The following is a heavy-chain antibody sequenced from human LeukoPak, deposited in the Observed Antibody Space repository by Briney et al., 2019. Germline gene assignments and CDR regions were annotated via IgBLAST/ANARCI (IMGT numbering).Heavy chain of an antibody. CDR3: AKDMSGYSGLDY. CDR2: ISWDGGNT. J-gene: IGHJ4*02. Sequence: GGSLRLSCAASGFTFDDYTMHWVRQAPGKGLEWVSLISWDGGNTYYADSVKGRFTISRDNSKNSLYLQMNSLRTEDTAFYYCAKDMSGYSGLDYWGQGTLVTVSS. D-gene: IGHD5-12*01. V-gene: IGHV3-43*01. CDR1: GFTFDDYT.